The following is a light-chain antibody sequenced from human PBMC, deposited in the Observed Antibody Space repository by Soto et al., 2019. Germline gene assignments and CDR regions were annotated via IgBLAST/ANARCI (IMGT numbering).Light chain of an antibody. CDR1: SSDVGSYIF. CDR3: CSYAGSSTYV. CDR2: EGS. Sequence: QSVLTQPASVSGSPGQSITISCTGTSSDVGSYIFVSWFQQRPGKAPKLMIYEGSKRPSGVSNRFSGSKSGNPASLTISWLQVEDEADYYCCSYAGSSTYVFGTGTKVTVL. V-gene: IGLV2-23*01. J-gene: IGLJ1*01.